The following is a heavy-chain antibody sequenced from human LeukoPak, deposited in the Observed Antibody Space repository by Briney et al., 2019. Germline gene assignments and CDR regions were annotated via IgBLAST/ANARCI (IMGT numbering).Heavy chain of an antibody. CDR3: AVIRNYYYHYGMDV. CDR2: IYYSGST. CDR1: GGSISSSSYY. V-gene: IGHV4-39*01. D-gene: IGHD3-10*01. Sequence: PSETLSLTCTVSGGSISSSSYYWGWIRQPPGKGLEWIGSIYYSGSTYYNPSLKSRVTISVDTSKNQFSLKLSSVTAADTAVYYCAVIRNYYYHYGMDVWGQGTTVTVSS. J-gene: IGHJ6*02.